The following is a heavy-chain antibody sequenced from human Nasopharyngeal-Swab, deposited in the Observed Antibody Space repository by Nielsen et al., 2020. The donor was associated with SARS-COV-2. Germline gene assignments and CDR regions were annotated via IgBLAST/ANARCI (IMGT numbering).Heavy chain of an antibody. J-gene: IGHJ4*02. Sequence: GESLKISCAASGFTFSSSWMQWVRQAPGKGLAWVSRINRDGSTITYADSVKGRLTISRDNAKNTLYLQMNSLRAEDTAVYYCATVGVGYWGQGTLVTVSS. CDR2: INRDGSTI. CDR1: GFTFSSSW. D-gene: IGHD4-23*01. CDR3: ATVGVGY. V-gene: IGHV3-74*01.